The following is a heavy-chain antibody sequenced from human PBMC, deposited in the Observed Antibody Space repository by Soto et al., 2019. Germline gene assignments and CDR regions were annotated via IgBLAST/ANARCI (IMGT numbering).Heavy chain of an antibody. CDR2: IYYSGST. CDR3: ARHGRAAVVFNWFDP. J-gene: IGHJ5*02. Sequence: SETLSLTCTVSGGSISSSSYYWGWIRQPPGKGLEWIGSIYYSGSTYYTPSLKSRVTISVDTPQNRFSLKLSFVTAADTALYYCARHGRAAVVFNWFDPWGQGTLVTVSS. CDR1: GGSISSSSYY. D-gene: IGHD3-22*01. V-gene: IGHV4-39*01.